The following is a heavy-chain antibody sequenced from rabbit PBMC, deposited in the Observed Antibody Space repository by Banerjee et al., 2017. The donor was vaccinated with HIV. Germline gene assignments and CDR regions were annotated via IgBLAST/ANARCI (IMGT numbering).Heavy chain of an antibody. D-gene: IGHD4-1*01. CDR1: GFTISSYH. CDR3: ARDLAGVIGWNFGL. J-gene: IGHJ4*01. Sequence: QLEESGGGLVKPGGTLTLTCTASGFTISSYHMCWVRQAPGKGLEWIGCIWSGGSTYYASWVNGRFSISRTSTTVDLQMNSLTAADTATYFCARDLAGVIGWNFGLWGPGTLVTVS. CDR2: IWSGGST. V-gene: IGHV1S36*01.